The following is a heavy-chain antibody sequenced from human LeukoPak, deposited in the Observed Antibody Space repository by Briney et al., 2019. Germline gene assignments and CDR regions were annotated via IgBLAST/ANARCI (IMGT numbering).Heavy chain of an antibody. CDR1: GFTFSSYS. V-gene: IGHV3-21*01. D-gene: IGHD2-2*01. J-gene: IGHJ4*02. Sequence: GGSPRLSCAASGFTFSSYSMNWVRQAPGKGLEWVSSISSSSSYIYYADSVKGRFTISRDNAKNSLYLQMNSLRAEDTAVYYCARYKIGGCSSTSCYEVGRLFDYWGQGTLVTVSS. CDR3: ARYKIGGCSSTSCYEVGRLFDY. CDR2: ISSSSSYI.